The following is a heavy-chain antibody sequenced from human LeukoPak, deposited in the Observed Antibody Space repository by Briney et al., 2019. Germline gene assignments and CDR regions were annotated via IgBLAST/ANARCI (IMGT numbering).Heavy chain of an antibody. CDR2: IRGKANSYAT. D-gene: IGHD2-2*01. Sequence: GGSLRLSCAASGFTFSGSAMHWVRQASGKGLEWVGRIRGKANSYATAYAASVKGRFTISRDDSKNTAYLQMNSLKTEDTAVYYCTSGGYCSSTSCYGENWGQGTLVTVSS. CDR1: GFTFSGSA. CDR3: TSGGYCSSTSCYGEN. J-gene: IGHJ1*01. V-gene: IGHV3-73*01.